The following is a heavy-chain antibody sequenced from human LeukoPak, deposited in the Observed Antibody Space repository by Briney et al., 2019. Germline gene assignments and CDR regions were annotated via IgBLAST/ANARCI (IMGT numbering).Heavy chain of an antibody. CDR3: ARGVGGGSYLVDY. CDR1: GGSIGNGGYY. CDR2: IYYSGST. J-gene: IGHJ4*02. D-gene: IGHD1-26*01. Sequence: SETLSLTCTVSGGSIGNGGYYWGWIRQPPGKGLEWIGSIYYSGSTYYNPSLKSRVTISVDTSKNQFSLKLSSVTAADTAVYYCARGVGGGSYLVDYWGQGTLVTVSS. V-gene: IGHV4-39*07.